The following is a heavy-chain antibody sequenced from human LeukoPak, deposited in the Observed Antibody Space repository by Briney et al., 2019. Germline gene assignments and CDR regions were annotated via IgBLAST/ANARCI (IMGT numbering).Heavy chain of an antibody. Sequence: GGSLRLSCAASGFTFSSYNMHWVRQAPGKGLEWVAVISYDGSKNYYADSVKGRFTISRDNAKNSLYLQMNSLRAKDTAVYYCARAVGYFWSGPRFDCWGQGTLVTVSS. V-gene: IGHV3-30*04. CDR1: GFTFSSYN. CDR2: ISYDGSKN. CDR3: ARAVGYFWSGPRFDC. D-gene: IGHD3-3*01. J-gene: IGHJ4*02.